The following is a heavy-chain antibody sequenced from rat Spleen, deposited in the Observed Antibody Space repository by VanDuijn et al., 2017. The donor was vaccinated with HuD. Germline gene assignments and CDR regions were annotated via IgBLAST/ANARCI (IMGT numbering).Heavy chain of an antibody. D-gene: IGHD3-7*01. J-gene: IGHJ1*01. V-gene: IGHV5-22*01. Sequence: EVQLVESGGGLVQPGRSMKLSCAASGLSFSDYYMAWVRQAPTKGLDWVATISYDGSSTYYRDSVKGRFTISRDTAQNTLYLQMNSLRSEDTATYYCARHLNPYWYFDFWGPGTMVTVSS. CDR1: GLSFSDYY. CDR2: ISYDGSST. CDR3: ARHLNPYWYFDF.